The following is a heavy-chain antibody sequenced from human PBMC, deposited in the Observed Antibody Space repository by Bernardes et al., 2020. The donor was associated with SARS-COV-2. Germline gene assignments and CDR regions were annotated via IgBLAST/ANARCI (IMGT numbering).Heavy chain of an antibody. CDR2: IYTSGST. D-gene: IGHD6-19*01. CDR3: ARDLPPSPAVARGNAFDI. J-gene: IGHJ3*02. Sequence: SETLSLTCTVSGGSISSGSYYWSWIRQPAGKGLEWIGRIYTSGSTNYNPSLKSRVTISVDTSKNQFSLKLSSVTAADTAVYYCARDLPPSPAVARGNAFDIWGQGTMVTVSS. V-gene: IGHV4-61*02. CDR1: GGSISSGSYY.